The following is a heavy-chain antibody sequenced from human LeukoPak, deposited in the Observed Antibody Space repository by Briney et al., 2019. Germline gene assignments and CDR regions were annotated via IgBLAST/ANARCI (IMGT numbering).Heavy chain of an antibody. CDR3: AKRGGRAWLLNQYYFDY. D-gene: IGHD3-3*01. J-gene: IGHJ4*02. CDR1: GFTFSSYA. V-gene: IGHV3-23*01. Sequence: GGPLRLSCAASGFTFSSYAMSWVRQAPGKGLEWVSAISCSGGSTYYADSVKGRFTISRDNSKNTLYLQMNSLRAEDTAVYYCAKRGGRAWLLNQYYFDYWGQGTLVTVSS. CDR2: ISCSGGST.